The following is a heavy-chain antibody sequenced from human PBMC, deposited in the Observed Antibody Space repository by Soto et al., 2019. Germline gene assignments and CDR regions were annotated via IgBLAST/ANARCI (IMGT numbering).Heavy chain of an antibody. Sequence: QVQLQQWGAGLLKPSGTLSLTCAVYGGSLSGYYWSWIRQAPGRGLEWIGEINHSGSTNYNPSLKSRVTISVDTSKNQFSLKVSSVTAADTAVYYCARGIAMIGVVERDAPDKYYLDYWGQGTLVTVSS. CDR1: GGSLSGYY. D-gene: IGHD3-22*01. V-gene: IGHV4-34*01. CDR2: INHSGST. CDR3: ARGIAMIGVVERDAPDKYYLDY. J-gene: IGHJ4*02.